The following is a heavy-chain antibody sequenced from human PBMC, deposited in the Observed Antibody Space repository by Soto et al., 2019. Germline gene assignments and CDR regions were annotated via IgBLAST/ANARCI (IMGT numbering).Heavy chain of an antibody. CDR2: ISGSGGST. D-gene: IGHD4-4*01. CDR1: GFTFSSYA. CDR3: AKDRGYSNYPPRFDY. J-gene: IGHJ4*02. V-gene: IGHV3-23*01. Sequence: EVQLLESGGGLVQPGGSLRLSCAASGFTFSSYAMSWVRQAPGKGLEWVSGISGSGGSTYYADSVKGRFTISRDNSKNPLYQQMNRLRAEDTDVYYCAKDRGYSNYPPRFDYWGQGTLVTLSS.